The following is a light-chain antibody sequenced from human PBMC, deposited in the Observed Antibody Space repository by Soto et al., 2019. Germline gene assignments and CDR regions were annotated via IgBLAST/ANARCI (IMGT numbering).Light chain of an antibody. CDR1: SSNIGAGYD. Sequence: QSVLTQPPSVSGAPGQRVTISCTGSSSNIGAGYDVHWYQHLPGTAPKLLIYGNTNRPSGVPDRFSGSKSDTSASLAITGLQAEDEADYYCQSYDSSLTHVGGVIFGGGTQLTVL. CDR2: GNT. CDR3: QSYDSSLTHVGGVI. J-gene: IGLJ2*01. V-gene: IGLV1-40*01.